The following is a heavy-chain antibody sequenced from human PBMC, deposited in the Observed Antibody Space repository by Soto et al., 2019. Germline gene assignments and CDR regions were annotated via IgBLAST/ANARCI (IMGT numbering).Heavy chain of an antibody. D-gene: IGHD2-2*01. CDR2: ISAYNGNT. V-gene: IGHV1-18*01. CDR3: AKDVVVVPAAMPGWFDP. CDR1: GYTFTSYG. J-gene: IGHJ5*02. Sequence: VSVKVSCKASGYTFTSYGISWVRQAPGQGLEWMGWISAYNGNTNYAQKLQGRVTMTTDTSTSTAYMELRSLRSDDTAVYYCAKDVVVVPAAMPGWFDPWGQGTLVTVSS.